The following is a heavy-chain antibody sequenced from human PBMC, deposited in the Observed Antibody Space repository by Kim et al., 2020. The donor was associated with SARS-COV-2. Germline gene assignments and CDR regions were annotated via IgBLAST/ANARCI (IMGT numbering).Heavy chain of an antibody. Sequence: GGSLRLSCVASGFTFDDYTMHWVRQGPGKRLEWVSLVTWDGGIAYYADSVKGRFTVSRDNNRNALYLQMDNLSTDDTALYFCARDFYDILTGPVGGSWGFFDNWGQGTLVTVSS. CDR2: VTWDGGIA. V-gene: IGHV3-43*01. D-gene: IGHD3-9*01. J-gene: IGHJ4*02. CDR3: ARDFYDILTGPVGGSWGFFDN. CDR1: GFTFDDYT.